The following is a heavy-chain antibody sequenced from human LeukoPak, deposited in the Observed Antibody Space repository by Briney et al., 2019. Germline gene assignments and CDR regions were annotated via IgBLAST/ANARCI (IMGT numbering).Heavy chain of an antibody. D-gene: IGHD3-22*01. CDR3: AKEGVGYDSSGSPNFDI. V-gene: IGHV3-23*01. CDR2: ISGSGGST. Sequence: GGSLRLSCAASGFTFSSYAMSWVRQAPGKGLEGVSAISGSGGSTYYADSVKGRFTISRDNSKNTLYLQMNSLRAEDTAVYYCAKEGVGYDSSGSPNFDIWGQGTMVTVSS. CDR1: GFTFSSYA. J-gene: IGHJ3*02.